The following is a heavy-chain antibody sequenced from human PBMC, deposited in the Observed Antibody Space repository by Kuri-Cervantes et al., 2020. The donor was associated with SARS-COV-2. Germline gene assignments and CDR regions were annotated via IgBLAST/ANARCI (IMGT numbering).Heavy chain of an antibody. CDR1: GCTVSSYS. D-gene: IGHD3-3*01. CDR2: ISSSSSYI. J-gene: IGHJ6*03. Sequence: ESRKSSCAACGCTVSSYSMNWVRQAPGKGLEWASSISSSSSYIYYADSVKGRFTISRDNSKNTLYLQMNSLRAEDTAVYYCARDSRYYDFWSGYGSTPHYYYYYYMDVWGKGTTVTVSS. V-gene: IGHV3-21*01. CDR3: ARDSRYYDFWSGYGSTPHYYYYYYMDV.